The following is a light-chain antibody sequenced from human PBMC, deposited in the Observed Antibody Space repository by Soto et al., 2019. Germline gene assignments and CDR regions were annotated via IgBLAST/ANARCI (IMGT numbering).Light chain of an antibody. CDR3: QQYNNWPWT. CDR1: QSISDT. CDR2: GAS. V-gene: IGKV3-15*01. Sequence: EIVMTQSPATLSVSQGGRATLSCRASQSISDTLAWYQQKPGQAPRLLIHGASIRATGFPARFSGSGSGTDFTLTISSLQSEDFAVYYCQQYNNWPWTFGQGTKVDI. J-gene: IGKJ1*01.